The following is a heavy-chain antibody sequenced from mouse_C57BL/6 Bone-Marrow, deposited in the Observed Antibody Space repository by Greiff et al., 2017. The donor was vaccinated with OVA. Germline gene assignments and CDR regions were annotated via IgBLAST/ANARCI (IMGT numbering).Heavy chain of an antibody. CDR1: GFNIKDDY. CDR2: IDPENGDT. V-gene: IGHV14-4*01. J-gene: IGHJ4*01. D-gene: IGHD1-1*01. Sequence: EVQLQQSGAELVRPGASVKLSCTASGFNIKDDYMHWVKQRPEQGLEWIGWIDPENGDTEYASKFQGKATITADTSSNTAYLQLSSLTSEDTAVYYCITGYYGSSYDYAMDYWGQGTSVTVSS. CDR3: ITGYYGSSYDYAMDY.